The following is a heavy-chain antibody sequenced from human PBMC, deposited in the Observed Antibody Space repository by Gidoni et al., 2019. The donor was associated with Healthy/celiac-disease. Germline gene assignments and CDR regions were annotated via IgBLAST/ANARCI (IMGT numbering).Heavy chain of an antibody. CDR3: EATYRGSYHLDY. Sequence: QVQLVESGGGVVEPGRSVSLSGAASGVTFSSYAMPWVRQAPGKGLEWFAVISYAGSPPYYAVSVKGRFTISRDNSPNTLYLQMNSLRAEDTAVYYCEATYRGSYHLDYWGQGTLVTVSS. D-gene: IGHD1-26*01. CDR1: GVTFSSYA. V-gene: IGHV3-30-3*01. J-gene: IGHJ4*02. CDR2: ISYAGSPP.